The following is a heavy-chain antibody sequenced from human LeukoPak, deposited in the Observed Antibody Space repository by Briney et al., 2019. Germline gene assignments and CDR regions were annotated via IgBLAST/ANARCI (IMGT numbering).Heavy chain of an antibody. D-gene: IGHD2-2*01. V-gene: IGHV5-51*01. CDR1: KDAFDNYW. CDR3: ARQVVPAARAQYYYYMDV. Sequence: GESLKISCNGSKDAFDNYWIGWVRQMPGKGLEWMGIIYPGDSDTRYSPSFQGQVTISADKSISTAYLQWSSLKASDTAMYYCARQVVPAARAQYYYYMDVWGKGTTVTVSS. CDR2: IYPGDSDT. J-gene: IGHJ6*03.